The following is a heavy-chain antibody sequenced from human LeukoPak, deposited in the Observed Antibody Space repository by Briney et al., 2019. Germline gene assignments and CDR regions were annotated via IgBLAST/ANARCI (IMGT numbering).Heavy chain of an antibody. Sequence: GGSLRLSCAASRFIFSSYAMHWVRQAPGKGLEWVAVLSYDGSDKYYADSVKGRFTISRDNSRNTLYLQMNSLRTEDTAMYYCARRDSSWDFAFDIWGQGTMVTVSS. CDR2: LSYDGSDK. V-gene: IGHV3-30*04. J-gene: IGHJ3*02. CDR1: RFIFSSYA. D-gene: IGHD6-13*01. CDR3: ARRDSSWDFAFDI.